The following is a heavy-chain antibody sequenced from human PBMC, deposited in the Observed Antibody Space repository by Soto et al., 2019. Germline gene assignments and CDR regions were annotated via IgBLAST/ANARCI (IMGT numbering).Heavy chain of an antibody. V-gene: IGHV1-2*02. Sequence: GASVKVSCKASGYTFTGYYMHWVRQAPGQGLEWMGWINPNSGGTNYAQKFQGRVTMTRDTSISTAYMELSRLRSDDTAVYYCASPQGIAVDGTNYYYGMDVWGQGTTVTVSS. J-gene: IGHJ6*02. CDR2: INPNSGGT. CDR3: ASPQGIAVDGTNYYYGMDV. D-gene: IGHD6-19*01. CDR1: GYTFTGYY.